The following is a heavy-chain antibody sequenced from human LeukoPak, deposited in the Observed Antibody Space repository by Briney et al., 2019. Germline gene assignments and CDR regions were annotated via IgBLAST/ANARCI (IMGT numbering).Heavy chain of an antibody. Sequence: GGSLRLSCAASGFPFTNVWMSWVRQTPWKGLEWVGRIKSKSDGETTDYAAPVKGRFTISRDDAKTMVYLQMNSLKSEDTAVYYCSTDRGSVWGQGTLVTVSS. CDR1: GFPFTNVW. CDR2: IKSKSDGETT. J-gene: IGHJ4*02. V-gene: IGHV3-15*01. CDR3: STDRGSV.